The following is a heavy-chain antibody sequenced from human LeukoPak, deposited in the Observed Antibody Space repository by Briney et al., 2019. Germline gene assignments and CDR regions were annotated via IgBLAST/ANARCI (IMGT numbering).Heavy chain of an antibody. V-gene: IGHV4-30-4*01. CDR3: ARGLPPWSYGMDV. CDR2: IYYSGST. J-gene: IGHJ6*02. CDR1: GGSISSGDYY. Sequence: SETLSLTCTVSGGSISSGDYYWSWIRQPPGKGLEWVGYIYYSGSTYYNPSPKSRVTISVDTSKNQFSLKLSSVTAADTAVYYCARGLPPWSYGMDVWGQGTTVTVSS. D-gene: IGHD2-21*02.